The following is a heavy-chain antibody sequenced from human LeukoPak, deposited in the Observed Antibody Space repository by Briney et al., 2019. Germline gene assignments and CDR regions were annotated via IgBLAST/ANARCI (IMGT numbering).Heavy chain of an antibody. Sequence: GGSLRLSCAASGFTFSSYSMNWVRQAPGKGLEWVSYISSSSSTIYYADSVKGRFTISRDNSKNTLYLQMNSLRGEDTAVYYCAKGPYYYGSGSYYNPFDPWGQGTLVTVSS. J-gene: IGHJ5*02. V-gene: IGHV3-48*01. CDR2: ISSSSSTI. CDR3: AKGPYYYGSGSYYNPFDP. CDR1: GFTFSSYS. D-gene: IGHD3-10*01.